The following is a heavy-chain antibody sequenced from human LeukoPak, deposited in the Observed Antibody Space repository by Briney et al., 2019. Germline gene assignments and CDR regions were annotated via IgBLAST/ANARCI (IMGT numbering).Heavy chain of an antibody. CDR1: GFTFSSYS. CDR3: ARDYSYYDFWSGYLTNWFDP. V-gene: IGHV3-21*01. D-gene: IGHD3-3*01. Sequence: GGSLRLSCAASGFTFSSYSMNWVRQAPGKGLEWVSCISSSSSYIYYADSVKGRFTISRDNAKNSLYLQMNSLRAEDTAVYYCARDYSYYDFWSGYLTNWFDPWGQGTLVTVSS. J-gene: IGHJ5*02. CDR2: ISSSSSYI.